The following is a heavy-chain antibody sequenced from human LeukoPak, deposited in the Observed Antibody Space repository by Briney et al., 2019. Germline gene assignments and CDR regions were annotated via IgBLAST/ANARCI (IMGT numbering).Heavy chain of an antibody. V-gene: IGHV4-38-2*01. CDR1: GYSISSGYY. Sequence: SETLSLTCGVSGYSISSGYYWGWIRQPPGKGLEWIGSIYHSGSSHYNPSLKSRVTISVDTSKNQFSLKLSSVTAADTAVYYCARRYSSGWSFDYWGQGTLVTVSS. CDR2: IYHSGSS. J-gene: IGHJ4*02. D-gene: IGHD6-19*01. CDR3: ARRYSSGWSFDY.